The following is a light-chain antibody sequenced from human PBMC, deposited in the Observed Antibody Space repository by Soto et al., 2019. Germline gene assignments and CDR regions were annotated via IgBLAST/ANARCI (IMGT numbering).Light chain of an antibody. CDR1: SSDVGGYNY. J-gene: IGLJ1*01. CDR3: SSYTSSSTPHV. CDR2: DVS. Sequence: QSVLTQPASVSGSPGQSITISCTGTSSDVGGYNYVSWYQQHPGKAPKLMIYDVSNRPSGVSNRFPGSKSGNTASLTISGLQAEDEADYYCSSYTSSSTPHVFGTGTKVTVL. V-gene: IGLV2-14*01.